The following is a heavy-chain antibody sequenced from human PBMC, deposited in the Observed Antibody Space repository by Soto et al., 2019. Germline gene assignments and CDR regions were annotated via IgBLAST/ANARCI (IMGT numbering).Heavy chain of an antibody. J-gene: IGHJ4*02. V-gene: IGHV3-73*02. D-gene: IGHD5-18*01. Sequence: EVQLVESGGGLVQPGGSLKLSCAASGFTFSDSAMHWVRQASGKRLEWVGRIRNKGNNYATAYTASVKGRFTISRDDSKNTVYLQMNSLKIDDTAVYYCTSRRDWTAVDPLDYRGLGTLVNVSS. CDR2: IRNKGNNYAT. CDR3: TSRRDWTAVDPLDY. CDR1: GFTFSDSA.